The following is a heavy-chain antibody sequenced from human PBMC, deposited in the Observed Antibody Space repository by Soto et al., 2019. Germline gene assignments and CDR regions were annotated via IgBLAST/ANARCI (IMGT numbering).Heavy chain of an antibody. CDR2: ISSNGGGT. CDR1: GFSFSDRA. Sequence: EVQLLESGGGLVQPGGSLRLSCVASGFSFSDRAMGWVRQAPGKGLEWVSDISSNGGGTFYADSVKGRFTISRDNVKNTVHLQMNRLRDEDTATYYCAKRRGQQLENWQFDVWGRGSLVSVAS. D-gene: IGHD6-13*01. V-gene: IGHV3-23*01. CDR3: AKRRGQQLENWQFDV. J-gene: IGHJ2*01.